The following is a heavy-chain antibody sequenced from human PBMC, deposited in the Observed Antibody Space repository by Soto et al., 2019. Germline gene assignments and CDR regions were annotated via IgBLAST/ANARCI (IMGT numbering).Heavy chain of an antibody. CDR3: ARVELYYYDSSGYYYYYYGMDV. D-gene: IGHD3-22*01. CDR2: IDPSDSYT. CDR1: GYSFTSYW. J-gene: IGHJ6*02. V-gene: IGHV5-10-1*01. Sequence: GESLEISCKGSGYSFTSYWISWVRQMPGKGLEWMGRIDPSDSYTNYSPSFQGHVTISADKSISTAYLQWSSLKASDIAMYYCARVELYYYDSSGYYYYYYGMDVWGQGTTVTVSS.